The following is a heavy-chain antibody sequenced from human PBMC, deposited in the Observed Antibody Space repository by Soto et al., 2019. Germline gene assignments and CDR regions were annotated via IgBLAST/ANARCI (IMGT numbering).Heavy chain of an antibody. V-gene: IGHV3-30-3*01. J-gene: IGHJ6*02. CDR3: ARGPGKTSSSWYRGVYYYYGMDV. CDR2: ISYDGSNK. CDR1: GFTFSSYA. Sequence: PGGSLRLSCAASGFTFSSYAMHWVRQAPGKGLEWVAVISYDGSNKYYADSVKGRFTISRDNSKNTLYLQMNSLRAEDTAVYYCARGPGKTSSSWYRGVYYYYGMDVWGQGTTVTVS. D-gene: IGHD6-13*01.